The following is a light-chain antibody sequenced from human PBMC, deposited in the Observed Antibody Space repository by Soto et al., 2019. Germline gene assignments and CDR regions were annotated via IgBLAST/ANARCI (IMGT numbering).Light chain of an antibody. CDR2: DAS. CDR1: ESVSSY. V-gene: IGKV3-11*01. Sequence: LSVAAVSLKKKKKATLSCRASESVSSYLAWYQQKPGQDTRLLIYDASNRATGIPARFSGSGSGTDFTLTISILEAEDFVGYCCAECGNLLQRFGEGTKVDNK. J-gene: IGKJ1*01. CDR3: AECGNLLQR.